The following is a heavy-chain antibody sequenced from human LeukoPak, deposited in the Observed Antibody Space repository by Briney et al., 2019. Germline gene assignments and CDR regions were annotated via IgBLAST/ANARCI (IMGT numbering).Heavy chain of an antibody. Sequence: GGSLSLSCAASGFTFSSYEMNWVRQAPGKGLEWVSYISSRGSTIYYADSVMGRFTISRDNAKSSLYLQMNSLRAEDTAVYYCASNSVIAGPVYFDYWGQGALVTVSS. J-gene: IGHJ4*02. CDR2: ISSRGSTI. D-gene: IGHD5/OR15-5a*01. CDR1: GFTFSSYE. V-gene: IGHV3-48*03. CDR3: ASNSVIAGPVYFDY.